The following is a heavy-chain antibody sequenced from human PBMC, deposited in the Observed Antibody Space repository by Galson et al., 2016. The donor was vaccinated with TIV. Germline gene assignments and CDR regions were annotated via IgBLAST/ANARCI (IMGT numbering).Heavy chain of an antibody. D-gene: IGHD3-22*01. CDR1: GFSLSDSGMC. V-gene: IGHV2-70*11. J-gene: IGHJ4*02. Sequence: PALVKPTQTLTLTCTFSGFSLSDSGMCVTWIRQPPGKALEWLARIDWDDDKSYSPSLKSRLTISKDTSKNQVVLTMTNMDPVDTATYYCARISGYYDTTGHYIPRSFDYWGQGALVTVSS. CDR2: IDWDDDK. CDR3: ARISGYYDTTGHYIPRSFDY.